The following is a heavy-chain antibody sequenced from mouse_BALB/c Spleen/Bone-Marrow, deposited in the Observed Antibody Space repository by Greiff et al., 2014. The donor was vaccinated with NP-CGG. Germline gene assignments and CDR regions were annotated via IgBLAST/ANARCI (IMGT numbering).Heavy chain of an antibody. CDR2: IRNKANGYTT. CDR1: GFTFTDYY. J-gene: IGHJ2*01. Sequence: EVKLMESGGGLVQPGGSLRLSCATSGFTFTDYYMSWVRQPPGKALEWLGFIRNKANGYTTEYSASVEGRFTISRDNSQSILYLQMNTLRAEDSATYYCARDIYGRDYWGQGTTLTVSS. V-gene: IGHV7-3*02. CDR3: ARDIYGRDY. D-gene: IGHD1-1*01.